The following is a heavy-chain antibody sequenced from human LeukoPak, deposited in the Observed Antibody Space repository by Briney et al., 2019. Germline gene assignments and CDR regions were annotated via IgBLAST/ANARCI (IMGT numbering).Heavy chain of an antibody. CDR1: GFTFGDYA. CDR3: AKDGKDYSGWYDNQDY. J-gene: IGHJ4*02. V-gene: IGHV3-30*02. Sequence: GGSLRLSCTASGFTFGDYAMTWVRQAPGKGLEWVAFIRYDGSNKYYADSVKGRFTISRDNSKNTLYLQMNSLRAEDTAVYYCAKDGKDYSGWYDNQDYWGQGTLVTVSS. CDR2: IRYDGSNK. D-gene: IGHD6-19*01.